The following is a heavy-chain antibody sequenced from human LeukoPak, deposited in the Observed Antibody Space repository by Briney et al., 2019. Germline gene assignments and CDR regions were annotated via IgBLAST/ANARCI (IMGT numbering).Heavy chain of an antibody. D-gene: IGHD2-8*01. J-gene: IGHJ4*02. CDR1: GFTFSSYA. CDR2: ISGSGGST. V-gene: IGHV3-23*01. CDR3: AKLGDIVLMVYAFYFDY. Sequence: HPGGSLRLSCAASGFTFSSYAMSSVRQAPGKGLEWVSAISGSGGSTYYADSVKGRFTISRDNSKNTLYLQMNSLRAEDTAVYYCAKLGDIVLMVYAFYFDYWGQGTLVTVSS.